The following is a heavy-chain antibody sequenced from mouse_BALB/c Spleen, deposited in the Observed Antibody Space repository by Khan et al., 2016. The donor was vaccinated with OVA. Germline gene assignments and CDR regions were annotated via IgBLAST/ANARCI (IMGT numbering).Heavy chain of an antibody. J-gene: IGHJ3*01. D-gene: IGHD2-4*01. V-gene: IGHV3-2*02. CDR1: GYSITSEYA. Sequence: EVQLQESGPGLVKPSQSLSLTCTVTGYSITSEYAWNWIRQFPGNKLEWMGYINYSGNTRFNPSLKSRTSITRDTSKNQFFLQLNSVTTDDTATYYCARKDYYDYDPFPYWGQGTMVTGSA. CDR2: INYSGNT. CDR3: ARKDYYDYDPFPY.